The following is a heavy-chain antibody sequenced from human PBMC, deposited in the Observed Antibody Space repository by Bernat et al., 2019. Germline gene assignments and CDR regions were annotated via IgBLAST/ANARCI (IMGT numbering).Heavy chain of an antibody. D-gene: IGHD6-19*01. V-gene: IGHV3-11*01. CDR3: VRDCGAVAGWFDP. J-gene: IGHJ5*02. CDR2: ISGSGSTI. CDR1: GFAFSDYY. Sequence: QVQLVESGGGLVKPGGSLRLSCVASGFAFSDYYMSWIRQAPGKGLEWVSYISGSGSTIYYADSVKGRFTISRDNAKNSLFLQMNSLRAEDTAVYYCVRDCGAVAGWFDPWGQGTLVTVSS.